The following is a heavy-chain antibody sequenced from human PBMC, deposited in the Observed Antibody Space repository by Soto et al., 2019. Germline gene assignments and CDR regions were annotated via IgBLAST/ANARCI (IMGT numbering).Heavy chain of an antibody. D-gene: IGHD3-10*02. CDR1: GGTFSTYA. CDR2: IVPIFGTA. CDR3: ARAEAPSMLGYYYGLDV. V-gene: IGHV1-69*01. Sequence: QVQLVQSGAEVKKPGSSVKVSCKASGGTFSTYAISWVRQAPGQGLEWMGGIVPIFGTANYTQKFQTRVTITADESTSTVYMDVSSLSCDATAVYYCARAEAPSMLGYYYGLDVWGQGTTVTVSS. J-gene: IGHJ6*02.